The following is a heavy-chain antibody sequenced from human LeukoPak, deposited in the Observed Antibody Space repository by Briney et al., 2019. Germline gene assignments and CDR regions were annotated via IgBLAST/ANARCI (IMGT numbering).Heavy chain of an antibody. Sequence: PGGSLRLSCAASGFTFSSYAMHWVRQAPGKGLEWVAVISYDGSNKYYADSVKGRFTISRDNSKNTLYLQMNSLRAEDTAVYYCASPDADYWGQGTLVTVSS. J-gene: IGHJ4*02. V-gene: IGHV3-30-3*01. CDR3: ASPDADY. CDR1: GFTFSSYA. CDR2: ISYDGSNK.